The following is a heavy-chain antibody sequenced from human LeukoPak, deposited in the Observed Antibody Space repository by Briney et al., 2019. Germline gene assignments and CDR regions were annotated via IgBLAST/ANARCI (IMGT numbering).Heavy chain of an antibody. CDR3: ARDTLGEGEDANYAVYYFDY. CDR1: GGSFSGYY. Sequence: SETLSLTCAVYGGSFSGYYWSWIRQPPGKGLEWIGEINHSGSTNYNPSLKSRVTISVDTSKNQFSLKLSSVTAADTAVYYCARDTLGEGEDANYAVYYFDYWGQGSVVTVSS. CDR2: INHSGST. V-gene: IGHV4-34*01. J-gene: IGHJ4*02. D-gene: IGHD4/OR15-4a*01.